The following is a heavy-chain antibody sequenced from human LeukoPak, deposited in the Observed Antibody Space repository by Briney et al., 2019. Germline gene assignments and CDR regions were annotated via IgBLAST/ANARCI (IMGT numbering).Heavy chain of an antibody. CDR1: GFTVSSIH. CDR3: APETLMTTVTTFDY. D-gene: IGHD4-17*01. V-gene: IGHV3-53*01. J-gene: IGHJ4*02. CDR2: TYTGGNS. Sequence: PGGSLRLSCAASGFTVSSIHMVWVRQAPGKGLEWVSVTYTGGNSYYADSVKGRFTISRDNSKNTLYLQMNSLRAEDTAVYYCAPETLMTTVTTFDYWGQGTLVTVSS.